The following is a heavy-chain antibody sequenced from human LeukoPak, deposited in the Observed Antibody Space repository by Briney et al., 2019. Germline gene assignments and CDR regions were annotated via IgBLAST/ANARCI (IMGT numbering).Heavy chain of an antibody. D-gene: IGHD3-9*01. CDR3: ARLYDILTGYLLYPLDY. Sequence: PGGSLRLSCAASGFTFSSYSMNWVRQAPGKGLEWVSSISSNSSYIYYADSVKGRFTISRDNAKNSLYLQMNSLRAEDTAVYYCARLYDILTGYLLYPLDYWGQGTLVTVSS. CDR1: GFTFSSYS. CDR2: ISSNSSYI. V-gene: IGHV3-21*01. J-gene: IGHJ4*02.